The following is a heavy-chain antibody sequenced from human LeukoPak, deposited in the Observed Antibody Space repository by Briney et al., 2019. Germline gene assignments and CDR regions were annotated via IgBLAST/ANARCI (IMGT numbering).Heavy chain of an antibody. Sequence: GGSLRPSCAASGFTFSDYYMSWIRQAPGKGLEWDSYIRSSGRPVYYADSVKGRFTISRDNAKNSLYLQMNSLRAEDTAVYYCARDLEDYYYMDVLGKGTTVTVSS. CDR2: IRSSGRPV. J-gene: IGHJ6*03. CDR1: GFTFSDYY. V-gene: IGHV3-11*04. CDR3: ARDLEDYYYMDV.